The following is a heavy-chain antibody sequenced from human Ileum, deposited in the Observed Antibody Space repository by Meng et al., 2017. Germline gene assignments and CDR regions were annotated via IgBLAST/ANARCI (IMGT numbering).Heavy chain of an antibody. CDR1: GFTFSTYW. Sequence: GESLKISCVASGFTFSTYWMSWVRQAPGKRLEWVARIKEDGSEKDYVDSVKGRFTISRDNAKNSLYLQLNSLRAEDTAVYYCARGGKMYGSYWGQGTLVTVSS. CDR2: IKEDGSEK. CDR3: ARGGKMYGSY. V-gene: IGHV3-7*01. J-gene: IGHJ4*02. D-gene: IGHD1-26*01.